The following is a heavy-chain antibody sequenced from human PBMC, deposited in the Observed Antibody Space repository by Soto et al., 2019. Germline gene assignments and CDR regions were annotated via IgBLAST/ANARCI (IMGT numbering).Heavy chain of an antibody. CDR3: AKGDNLGPKTGYAFDP. Sequence: SQTLSLTCAISGDSVSSNTASWNWIRQSPSRGLEWLGRTYFRSKWYNDYAVSVKSRIIINPDTSNNQFSLQLNSVTPENTAVYFCAKGDNLGPKTGYAFDPWGQGIMVTVSS. D-gene: IGHD5-12*01. J-gene: IGHJ5*02. CDR2: TYFRSKWYN. V-gene: IGHV6-1*01. CDR1: GDSVSSNTAS.